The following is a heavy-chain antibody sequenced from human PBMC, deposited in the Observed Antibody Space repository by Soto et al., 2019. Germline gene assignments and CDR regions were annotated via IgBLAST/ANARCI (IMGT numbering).Heavy chain of an antibody. CDR3: ARDIGFDYDN. Sequence: GSLGLACAVPEFNAMSYWMSWVRQAPGKGLEWVASIKEDGSEIYYLQSVRGRFTISRDSAGNALHLAMNYLSAEDTGVYFCARDIGFDYDNWGQGTLVTVSS. V-gene: IGHV3-7*01. J-gene: IGHJ4*02. CDR1: EFNAMSYW. D-gene: IGHD5-12*01. CDR2: IKEDGSEI.